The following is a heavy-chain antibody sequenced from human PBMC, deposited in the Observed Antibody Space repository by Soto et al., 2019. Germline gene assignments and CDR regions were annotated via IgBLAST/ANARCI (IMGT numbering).Heavy chain of an antibody. Sequence: PGVSLRLSCAASGFTFSSYEMNWVRQATGKGLEWVSYISSSGSTIYYAECVKGRFTISRDNAKNSLYLQMNSLRAEDTAVNYCARDGYYYDSSGFNWFDPWGQGTLVTVSS. CDR3: ARDGYYYDSSGFNWFDP. J-gene: IGHJ5*02. V-gene: IGHV3-48*03. CDR1: GFTFSSYE. D-gene: IGHD3-22*01. CDR2: ISSSGSTI.